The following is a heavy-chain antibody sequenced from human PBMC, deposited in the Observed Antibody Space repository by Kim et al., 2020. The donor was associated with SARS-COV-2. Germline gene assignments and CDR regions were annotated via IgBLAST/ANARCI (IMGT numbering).Heavy chain of an antibody. J-gene: IGHJ4*01. CDR2: ISYDGSNK. CDR3: ARGSIMTTVTESSGDY. V-gene: IGHV3-30*04. CDR1: GFTFSSYA. Sequence: GGSLRLSCAASGFTFSSYAMHWVRQAPGKGLEWVAVISYDGSNKYYADSVKGRFTISRDNSKNTLYLQMNSLIAEDTAVYYCARGSIMTTVTESSGDYWG. D-gene: IGHD4-4*01.